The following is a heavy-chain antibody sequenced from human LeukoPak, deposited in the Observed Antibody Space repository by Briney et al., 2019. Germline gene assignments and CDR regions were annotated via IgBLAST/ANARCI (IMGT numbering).Heavy chain of an antibody. CDR2: ISSSDTYT. CDR1: GFTFSDYY. J-gene: IGHJ4*02. V-gene: IGHV3-11*06. CDR3: ARGPYSSGSSAVY. Sequence: KPGGSLRLSCAASGFTFSDYYMSWIRQAPGKGLEWVSYISSSDTYTNYADSVKGRFTISRDNAKNSLYLQMNSLRAEDTAVYYCARGPYSSGSSAVYWGQGTLVTVSS. D-gene: IGHD6-19*01.